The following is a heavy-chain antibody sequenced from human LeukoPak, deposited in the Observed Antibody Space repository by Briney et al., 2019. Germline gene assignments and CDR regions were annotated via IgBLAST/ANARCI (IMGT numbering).Heavy chain of an antibody. J-gene: IGHJ4*02. CDR3: VRAQGDLDY. CDR1: GFTFSSNA. D-gene: IGHD3-16*01. Sequence: PGGSPRLSCAASGFTFSSNAMSWGCQAPRQGLGLVSGISGNSGSTYYADSAKGRFTISRDNSKNTLYIQMNSLRAEDTAVYYCVRAQGDLDYWSQGTMVTVSS. CDR2: ISGNSGST. V-gene: IGHV3-23*01.